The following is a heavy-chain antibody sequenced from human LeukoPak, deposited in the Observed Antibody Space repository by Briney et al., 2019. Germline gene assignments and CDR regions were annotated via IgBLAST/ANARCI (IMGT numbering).Heavy chain of an antibody. CDR3: AASGGRIYYYYYYMDV. CDR2: INWNGGST. D-gene: IGHD6-19*01. V-gene: IGHV3-20*04. J-gene: IGHJ6*03. Sequence: PGGSLRLSCAASGFTFDDYGMSWVRQAPGKGLEWVSGINWNGGSTGYADSVKGRFTISRDNAKNSLYLQMNSLRAEDTALYYCAASGGRIYYYYYYMDVWGKGTTVTVSS. CDR1: GFTFDDYG.